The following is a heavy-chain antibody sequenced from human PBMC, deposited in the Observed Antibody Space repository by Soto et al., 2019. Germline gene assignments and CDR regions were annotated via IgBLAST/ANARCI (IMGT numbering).Heavy chain of an antibody. CDR1: GGSISSYY. Sequence: SETLSLTCTVSGGSISSYYWSWIRQPPGKGLEWIGYIYYSGSTNYNPSLKSRVTISVDTSKNQFSLKLSSVTAADTAVYYCARFDLFEEGWYAVDYWGQGTLVTVSS. D-gene: IGHD3-10*02. V-gene: IGHV4-59*01. J-gene: IGHJ4*02. CDR3: ARFDLFEEGWYAVDY. CDR2: IYYSGST.